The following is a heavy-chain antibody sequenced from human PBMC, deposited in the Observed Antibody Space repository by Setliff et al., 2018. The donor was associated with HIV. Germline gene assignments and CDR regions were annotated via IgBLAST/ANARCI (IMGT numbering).Heavy chain of an antibody. V-gene: IGHV4-59*01. D-gene: IGHD2-15*01. CDR1: GGSISSYY. J-gene: IGHJ1*01. CDR2: IYYNGNT. CDR3: ARDGRHDRNRWYVTHQYFKY. Sequence: PSETLSLTCTVSGGSISSYYWSWIRQPPGKGLEWIGYIYYNGNTNYNPSLKSRVTISVDTSKNQLSLKLSSVTAADTAVYYCARDGRHDRNRWYVTHQYFKYWGQGTLVTVSS.